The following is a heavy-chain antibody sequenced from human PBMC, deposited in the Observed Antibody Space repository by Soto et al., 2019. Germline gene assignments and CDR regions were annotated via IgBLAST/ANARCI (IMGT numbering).Heavy chain of an antibody. D-gene: IGHD7-27*01. V-gene: IGHV1-69*13. J-gene: IGHJ5*02. Sequence: GASVKVSCKASGGTFSSYAISWVRQAPGQGLEWMGGIIPIIGTANYAQKFQGRVTITADESTSTAYMELSSLRSEDTAVYYCARDRDPATGDNWFDPWGQGTLVTAPQ. CDR3: ARDRDPATGDNWFDP. CDR1: GGTFSSYA. CDR2: IIPIIGTA.